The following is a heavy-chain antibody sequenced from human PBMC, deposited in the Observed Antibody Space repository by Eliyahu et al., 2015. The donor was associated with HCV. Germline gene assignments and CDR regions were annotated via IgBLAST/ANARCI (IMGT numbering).Heavy chain of an antibody. Sequence: QVQLVESGGGVVQPGGSLRLSCAASGFTFSSYGMHWVRQAPGKGLEWVAFIRYDGSNKYYADSVKGRFTISRDNSKNTLYLQMNSLRAEDTAVYYCAKDRDGSASEGFDPWGQGTLVTVSS. V-gene: IGHV3-30*02. CDR1: GFTFSSYG. J-gene: IGHJ5*02. CDR3: AKDRDGSASEGFDP. D-gene: IGHD3-10*01. CDR2: IRYDGSNK.